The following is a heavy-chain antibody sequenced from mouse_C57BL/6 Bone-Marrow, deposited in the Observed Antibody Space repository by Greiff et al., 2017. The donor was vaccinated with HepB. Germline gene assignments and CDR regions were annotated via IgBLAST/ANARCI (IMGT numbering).Heavy chain of an antibody. Sequence: QVQLQQPGAELVMPGASVKLSCKASGYTFTSYWMHWVKQRPGQGLEWIGEIDPSDSYTNYNQKFKGKSTLTVDKSSSTAYMQLSSLTSEDSAVYYCAGDSRWCFDVWGTGTTVTVSS. CDR1: GYTFTSYW. CDR3: AGDSRWCFDV. V-gene: IGHV1-69*01. CDR2: IDPSDSYT. J-gene: IGHJ1*03.